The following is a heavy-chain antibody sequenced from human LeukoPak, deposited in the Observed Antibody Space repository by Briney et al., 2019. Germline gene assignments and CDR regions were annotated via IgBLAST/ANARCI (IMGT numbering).Heavy chain of an antibody. CDR2: IFYTGST. D-gene: IGHD3-22*01. CDR3: ARQADYFDSSGYYSSSGFVY. V-gene: IGHV4-59*08. J-gene: IGHJ4*02. Sequence: SETLSLTCTVSGGSISSYYWSWIRQPPGKGLEWIGYIFYTGSTNYNPSLKSRVTISVDTSKNQFSLRLSSVTAADTAVYYCARQADYFDSSGYYSSSGFVYWGQGTLVTVSS. CDR1: GGSISSYY.